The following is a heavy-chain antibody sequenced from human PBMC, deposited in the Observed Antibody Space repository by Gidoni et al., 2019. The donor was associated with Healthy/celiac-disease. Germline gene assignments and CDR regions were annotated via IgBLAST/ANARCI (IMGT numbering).Heavy chain of an antibody. CDR2: IRGSGGST. Sequence: EVQLLESGGGLVQPGGSLRLSCAASGFTFSSYAMSWVRQAPGKGLEWVSAIRGSGGSTYYADSVKGRFTISRDNSKNTLYLQMNSLRAEDTAVYYCAKVPAVVVAAARYYYGMDVWGQGTTVTVSS. CDR1: GFTFSSYA. CDR3: AKVPAVVVAAARYYYGMDV. D-gene: IGHD2-15*01. V-gene: IGHV3-23*01. J-gene: IGHJ6*02.